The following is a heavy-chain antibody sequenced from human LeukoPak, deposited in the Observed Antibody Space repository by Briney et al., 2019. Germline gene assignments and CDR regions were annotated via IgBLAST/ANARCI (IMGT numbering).Heavy chain of an antibody. Sequence: SETLSLTCTVSGGSVSSGSYYWSWIRQPPGKGLEWIGYIYYSGSTNYNPSLKSRITISVDRSKNQFSLKLSSVTAADTAVYYCARDPIVAYFDYWGQGTLVTVSS. CDR3: ARDPIVAYFDY. V-gene: IGHV4-61*01. J-gene: IGHJ4*02. CDR1: GGSVSSGSYY. D-gene: IGHD5-12*01. CDR2: IYYSGST.